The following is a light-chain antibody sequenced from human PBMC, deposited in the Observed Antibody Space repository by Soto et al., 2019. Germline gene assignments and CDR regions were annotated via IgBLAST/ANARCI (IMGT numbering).Light chain of an antibody. Sequence: QSVLTQPPXASXXPGXXXTXXCSXNTSXLESNDIYWYQQLPGMAPKLLLYRNNQRPSGVPDRFSGSKSGTSASLAISGLRSEDEADYYCVAWDDSLSGVIFGGGTKLTVL. CDR3: VAWDDSLSGVI. J-gene: IGLJ2*01. V-gene: IGLV1-47*01. CDR1: TSXLESND. CDR2: RNN.